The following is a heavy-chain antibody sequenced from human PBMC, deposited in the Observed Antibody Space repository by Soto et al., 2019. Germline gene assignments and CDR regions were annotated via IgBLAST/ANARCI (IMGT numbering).Heavy chain of an antibody. V-gene: IGHV1-24*01. CDR2: FDPEDGET. Sequence: GASVKVSCKVSGYTLTELSMHWVRQAPGKGLEWMGGFDPEDGETIYAQKFQGRVTMTEDTSTDTAYMELSSLRSEDTAVYYCATALMEWLSYSYAFDIWGQGTMVTVSS. CDR1: GYTLTELS. D-gene: IGHD3-3*01. CDR3: ATALMEWLSYSYAFDI. J-gene: IGHJ3*02.